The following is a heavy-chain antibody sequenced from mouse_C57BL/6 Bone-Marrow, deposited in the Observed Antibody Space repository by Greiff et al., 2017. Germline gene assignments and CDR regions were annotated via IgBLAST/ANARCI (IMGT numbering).Heavy chain of an antibody. D-gene: IGHD1-1*01. CDR1: GYTFTDHT. CDR3: AREAQYYYYGSPWFAY. Sequence: QVQLKESDAELVKPGASVKISCKVSGYTFTDHTIHWMKQRPEQGLEWIGYIYPRDGSTKYNEKFKGKATLTADKSSSTAYMQLNSLTSEDSAVYFCAREAQYYYYGSPWFAYWGQGTLVTVSA. V-gene: IGHV1-78*01. CDR2: IYPRDGST. J-gene: IGHJ3*01.